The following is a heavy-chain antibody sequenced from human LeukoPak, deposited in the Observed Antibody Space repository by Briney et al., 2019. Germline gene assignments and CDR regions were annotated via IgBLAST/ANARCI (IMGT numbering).Heavy chain of an antibody. D-gene: IGHD1/OR15-1a*01. CDR1: GFTFSSYA. CDR2: ISGSGVTT. V-gene: IGHV3-23*01. Sequence: PGGSLRLSCVASGFTFSSYAMSWVRQAPGKGLEWVSAISGSGVTTHYAGSVKGRFSISRDNSKNTLYLQMNSLRAEDTAVYYCARVSNNLSLYYFDYWGQGTLVTVSS. CDR3: ARVSNNLSLYYFDY. J-gene: IGHJ4*02.